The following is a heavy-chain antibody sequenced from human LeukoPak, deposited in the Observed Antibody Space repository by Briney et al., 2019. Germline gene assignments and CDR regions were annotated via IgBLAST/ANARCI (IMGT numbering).Heavy chain of an antibody. Sequence: QAGGSLRLSCAAPGFTFSDYTMQWVRQAPGKGLEWVALLPPDGSYQYYADSLKGRFTISRDNFKNALYLQMNSLRLEDTAVYYCARGLHDRSWYGAHWGQGTLLSVSS. CDR1: GFTFSDYT. CDR3: ARGLHDRSWYGAH. V-gene: IGHV3-30*04. J-gene: IGHJ4*02. CDR2: LPPDGSYQ. D-gene: IGHD6-13*01.